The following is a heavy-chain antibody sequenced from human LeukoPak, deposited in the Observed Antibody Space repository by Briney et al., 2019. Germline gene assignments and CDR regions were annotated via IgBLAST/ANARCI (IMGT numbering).Heavy chain of an antibody. V-gene: IGHV1-24*01. CDR1: GYTLTKLS. CDR2: FDPEDGDT. J-gene: IGHJ4*02. D-gene: IGHD3-22*01. Sequence: ASVKVSCKFSGYTLTKLSMHWVRQAPGKGLEWIGSFDPEDGDTIYAQKFQGRVTMTEDTSTDTAYMEVSSLRSEDTAMYYCVTDLGHPKDTSGYYLLDYWGQGTLVTVSS. CDR3: VTDLGHPKDTSGYYLLDY.